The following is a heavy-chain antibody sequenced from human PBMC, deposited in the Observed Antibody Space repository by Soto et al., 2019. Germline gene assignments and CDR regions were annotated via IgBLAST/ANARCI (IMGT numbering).Heavy chain of an antibody. D-gene: IGHD7-27*01. J-gene: IGHJ4*02. V-gene: IGHV4-31*03. Sequence: QVQLHESGPGLVKPSQTLSLTCTVSGGSISSGGYYWHWIRQHPGKGLECIGYMSYSGSTYYNPSLKSRVTISLAPSETQFSLRLTSVTAADTAVYCCARGLGNWGSYFDYWGQGSLVTVSS. CDR2: MSYSGST. CDR1: GGSISSGGYY. CDR3: ARGLGNWGSYFDY.